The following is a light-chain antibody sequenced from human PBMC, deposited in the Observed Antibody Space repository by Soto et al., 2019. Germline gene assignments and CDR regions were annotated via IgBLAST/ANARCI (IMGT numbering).Light chain of an antibody. CDR2: GAS. V-gene: IGKV3-15*01. J-gene: IGKJ3*01. CDR3: QQYNNWPHT. Sequence: EIVMTQSPATLSVSPGERATLSCRASQSVSSNLAWYQQKPGQAPRLLIYGASTRATGIPARFSGSGSGTEFTLTITSLQSEDFAVYYCQQYNNWPHTFGPGTKVEIK. CDR1: QSVSSN.